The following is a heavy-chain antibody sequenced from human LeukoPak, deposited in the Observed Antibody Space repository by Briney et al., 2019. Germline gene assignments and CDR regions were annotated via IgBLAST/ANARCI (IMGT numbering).Heavy chain of an antibody. J-gene: IGHJ4*02. CDR1: GYIFTSYG. CDR3: ARVRRAMRDQRESFDY. V-gene: IGHV1-18*01. CDR2: ISAYNGNR. Sequence: ASVKVSCKASGYIFTSYGITWVRQAPGQGLEWMGWISAYNGNRNYAQKLQGRVTMTTDTSTKTAYMELRSLRSDDTAMYYCARVRRAMRDQRESFDYWGQGTLVTVSS.